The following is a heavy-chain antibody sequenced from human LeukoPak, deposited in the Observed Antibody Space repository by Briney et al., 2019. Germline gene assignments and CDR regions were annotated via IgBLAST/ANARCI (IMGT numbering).Heavy chain of an antibody. CDR3: AKDCEYQLLLAEDAFDI. Sequence: ASVKVSCKASGGTFSSYAISWVRQAPGQGLEWMGRIIPILGIANYAQKFQGRVTITADKSTSTVYMELSSLRSEDTAVYYCAKDCEYQLLLAEDAFDIWGQGTMVTVSS. CDR2: IIPILGIA. J-gene: IGHJ3*02. D-gene: IGHD2-2*01. CDR1: GGTFSSYA. V-gene: IGHV1-69*04.